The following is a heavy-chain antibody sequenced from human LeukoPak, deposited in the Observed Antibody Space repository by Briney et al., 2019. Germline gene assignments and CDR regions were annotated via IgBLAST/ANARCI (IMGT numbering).Heavy chain of an antibody. D-gene: IGHD2-21*02. J-gene: IGHJ3*02. CDR3: ARDRYCGGDCTPGAFDI. CDR1: GGSVSSGSYY. CDR2: IYYSGST. V-gene: IGHV4-61*01. Sequence: SETLSLTCTVSGGSVSSGSYYWSWIRQPPGKGLEWIGYIYYSGSTNYNPSLKSRVTISVDTSKNQFSLKLSSVTAADTAVYYCARDRYCGGDCTPGAFDIWGQGTMVTVSS.